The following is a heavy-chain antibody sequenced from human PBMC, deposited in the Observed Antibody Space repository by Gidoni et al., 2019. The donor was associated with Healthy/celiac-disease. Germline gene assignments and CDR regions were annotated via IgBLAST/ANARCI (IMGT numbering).Heavy chain of an antibody. J-gene: IGHJ4*02. V-gene: IGHV3-49*03. Sequence: EVQLVESGGGLVQPGRSLRLSCTASGFHVGAYAMSWFRQAPGKGLEWVGFIRSKAYGGTPEYAASVKGRFTISRDDSKSIAYLQMNSLKTEDTAVYYCTGDSSGYYSPALGYWGQGTLVTVSS. CDR1: GFHVGAYA. D-gene: IGHD3-22*01. CDR3: TGDSSGYYSPALGY. CDR2: IRSKAYGGTP.